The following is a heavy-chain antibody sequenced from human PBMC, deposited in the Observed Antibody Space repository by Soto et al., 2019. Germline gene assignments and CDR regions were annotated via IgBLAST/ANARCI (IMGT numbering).Heavy chain of an antibody. CDR1: GGTFSSYT. Sequence: QVQLVQSGAEVKKPGSSVKVSCKASGGTFSSYTISWVRQAPGQGLEWMGRIIPILGIANYAQKFQGRVTSTADKSTSTAYMELSSLRSEDTAVYYCARAPAAGEWFDYWGQGTLVTVSS. CDR2: IIPILGIA. CDR3: ARAPAAGEWFDY. J-gene: IGHJ4*02. D-gene: IGHD3-10*01. V-gene: IGHV1-69*02.